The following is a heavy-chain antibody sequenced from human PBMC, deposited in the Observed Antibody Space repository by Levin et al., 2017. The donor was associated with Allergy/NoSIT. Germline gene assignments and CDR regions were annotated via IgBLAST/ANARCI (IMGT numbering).Heavy chain of an antibody. J-gene: IGHJ4*02. V-gene: IGHV1-69*13. CDR1: GDTFKSYS. D-gene: IGHD2-21*02. CDR3: ARVQRPYCAADCYSFAY. CDR2: IIPIFGTP. Sequence: ASVKVSCKASGDTFKSYSFTWVRQAPGQGLEWMGGIIPIFGTPDYAQNFQDRVTITADESTSTVYMELSSLRSEDTAVYYCARVQRPYCAADCYSFAYWGQGTLVTVSS.